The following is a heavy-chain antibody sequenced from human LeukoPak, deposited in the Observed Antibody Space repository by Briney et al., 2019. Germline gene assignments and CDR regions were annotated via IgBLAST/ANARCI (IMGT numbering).Heavy chain of an antibody. Sequence: SETLSLTCTVSGVSISGYYWSWIRQPAGKGLEWIGHIYSSGTTHYNPSLNNRVTISLDASTSQFSLHLNSVTAADTAVYFCARAEGSGSGAYTLDYWGQGILVTVSS. CDR1: GVSISGYY. CDR2: IYSSGTT. CDR3: ARAEGSGSGAYTLDY. V-gene: IGHV4-4*07. D-gene: IGHD3-10*01. J-gene: IGHJ4*02.